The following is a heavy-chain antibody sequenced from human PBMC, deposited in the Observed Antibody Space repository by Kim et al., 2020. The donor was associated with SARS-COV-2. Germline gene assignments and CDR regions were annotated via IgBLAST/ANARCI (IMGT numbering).Heavy chain of an antibody. J-gene: IGHJ4*02. CDR2: IKSKTDGEAT. CDR3: TTLISPAGRGY. D-gene: IGHD6-13*01. Sequence: GGSLRLSCAASGFTFSNVWMSWVRQAPGRGLEWVGRIKSKTDGEATDYAAPVKGRFTMSRDDSKNTLHLQMNSLETEDTGVYYCTTLISPAGRGYWGQGT. V-gene: IGHV3-15*01. CDR1: GFTFSNVW.